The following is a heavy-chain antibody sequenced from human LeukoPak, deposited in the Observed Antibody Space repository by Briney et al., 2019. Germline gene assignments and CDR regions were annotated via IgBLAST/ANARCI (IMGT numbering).Heavy chain of an antibody. D-gene: IGHD3-10*01. CDR1: GGSFSGYY. J-gene: IGHJ4*02. CDR3: ASRYYGSGSYSDY. V-gene: IGHV4-34*01. CDR2: INHSGST. Sequence: PSETLSLTCAVYGGSFSGYYWTWIRQAPGKGLEWIGEINHSGSTNYNPSLKSRVTISVDTSKNQFSLKLSSVTAADTAVYYCASRYYGSGSYSDYWGQGTLVTVSS.